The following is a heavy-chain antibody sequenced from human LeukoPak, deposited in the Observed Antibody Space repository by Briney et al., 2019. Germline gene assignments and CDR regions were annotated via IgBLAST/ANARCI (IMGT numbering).Heavy chain of an antibody. D-gene: IGHD2-2*01. Sequence: PSETLSLTCTVSGGSISSYYWSWIRQPPGKGLEWIGYIYYSGSTNYNPPLKSRVTISVDTSKNQFSLKLSSVTAADTAVYYCARGYCSSTSCYLCGMDVWGQGTTVTVSS. CDR3: ARGYCSSTSCYLCGMDV. V-gene: IGHV4-59*01. CDR2: IYYSGST. J-gene: IGHJ6*02. CDR1: GGSISSYY.